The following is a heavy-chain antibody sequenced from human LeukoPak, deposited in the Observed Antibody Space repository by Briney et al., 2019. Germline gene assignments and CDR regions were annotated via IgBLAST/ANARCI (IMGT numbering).Heavy chain of an antibody. Sequence: GGSLRLSCAASGFTFSYYEMNWVRQAPGKGLEWVSYVSSSGGAVTYADSVKGRFTFSRDNAKSSMYLQMNSLRAEDTAVYYCAKVDDSSGYYAKTFDYWGQGTLVTVSS. CDR1: GFTFSYYE. V-gene: IGHV3-48*03. J-gene: IGHJ4*02. CDR3: AKVDDSSGYYAKTFDY. D-gene: IGHD3-22*01. CDR2: VSSSGGAV.